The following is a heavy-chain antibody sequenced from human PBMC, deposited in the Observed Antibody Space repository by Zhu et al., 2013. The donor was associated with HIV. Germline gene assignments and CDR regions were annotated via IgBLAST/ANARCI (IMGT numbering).Heavy chain of an antibody. Sequence: VQLQESGPGLVKPSETLSLTCTVSGYSISSGYYWGWIRQPPGKGLEWIGSIYHSGSTYYNPSLKSRVTISVDTSKNQFSLKLSSVTAADTAVYYCARNLLQQWLVLASSNWFDPWAGTLVTVSS. CDR2: IYHSGST. V-gene: IGHV4-38-2*02. J-gene: IGHJ5*02. D-gene: IGHD6-19*01. CDR3: ARNLLQQWLVLASSNWFDP. CDR1: GYSISSGYY.